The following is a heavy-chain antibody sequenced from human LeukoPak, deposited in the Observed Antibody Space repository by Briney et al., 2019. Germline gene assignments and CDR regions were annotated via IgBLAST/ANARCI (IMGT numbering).Heavy chain of an antibody. Sequence: LVKVSCKASGGTFSSYAISWVRQAPGQGLEWMGRIIPILGIANYAQKFQGRVTITADKSTSTAYMELSSLRSEDTAVYYCARGHIAVAGYDAFDIWGQGTMVTVSS. D-gene: IGHD6-19*01. CDR1: GGTFSSYA. V-gene: IGHV1-69*04. CDR3: ARGHIAVAGYDAFDI. J-gene: IGHJ3*02. CDR2: IIPILGIA.